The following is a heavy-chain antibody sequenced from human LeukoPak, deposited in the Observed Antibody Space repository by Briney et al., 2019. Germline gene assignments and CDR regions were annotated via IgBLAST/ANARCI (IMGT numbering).Heavy chain of an antibody. D-gene: IGHD5-12*01. Sequence: SETLSLTCTVSGDSISSSSNYWGWFRQPPGTGLEWIGTIYFTGTTYYNPSLKSRVTISVDTSKNQFSLKLSSVTAADTAVYYCARHKEARGAFDIWGQGTMVTVSS. CDR2: IYFTGTT. CDR3: ARHKEARGAFDI. CDR1: GDSISSSSNY. V-gene: IGHV4-39*01. J-gene: IGHJ3*02.